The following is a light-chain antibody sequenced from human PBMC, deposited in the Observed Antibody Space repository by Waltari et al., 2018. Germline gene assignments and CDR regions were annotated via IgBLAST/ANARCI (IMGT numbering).Light chain of an antibody. CDR3: QSYDSNNHVV. J-gene: IGLJ7*01. V-gene: IGLV6-57*02. CDR2: EDN. CDR1: SGRIATNY. Sequence: NFMLTQPHSVSESPGRTVTISCTGSSGRIATNYVQGYQQRPGSAPPNVIFEDNQRPSGVPDRFSGSIDRSSNTASLTISGLKTEDEADYYCQSYDSNNHVVFGGGTQLTVL.